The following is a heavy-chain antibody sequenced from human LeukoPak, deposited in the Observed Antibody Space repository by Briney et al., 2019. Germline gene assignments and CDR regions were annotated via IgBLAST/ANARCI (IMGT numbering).Heavy chain of an antibody. J-gene: IGHJ4*02. D-gene: IGHD2-8*01. CDR2: ISGSGGST. CDR3: AKGSYCVNGVCYMFDY. V-gene: IGHV3-23*01. Sequence: PGGSLRLSCAASGFTFSSYAMSWVRQAPGKGLEWVSAISGSGGSTYYADSVEGRFTISRDSSKNTLYLQMNSLRAADTAVYYCAKGSYCVNGVCYMFDYWGQGTLVTVSS. CDR1: GFTFSSYA.